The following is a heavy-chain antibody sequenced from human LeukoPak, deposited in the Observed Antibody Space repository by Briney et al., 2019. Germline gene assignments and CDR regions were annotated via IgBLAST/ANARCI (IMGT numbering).Heavy chain of an antibody. CDR1: GFTFSSYG. CDR2: IWYAGSNK. V-gene: IGHV3-33*01. Sequence: GGSLRLSCAASGFTFSSYGMHWVRQAPGKGLEWVAVIWYAGSNKYYADSVKGRFTISRDNSKNTLYLQMNSLRAEDTAVYYCARDRQVYYDILTGSTYYYYGMDVWGKGTTVTVSS. CDR3: ARDRQVYYDILTGSTYYYYGMDV. D-gene: IGHD3-9*01. J-gene: IGHJ6*04.